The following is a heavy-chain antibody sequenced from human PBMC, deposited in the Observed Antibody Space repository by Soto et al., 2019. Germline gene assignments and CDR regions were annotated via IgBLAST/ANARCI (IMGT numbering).Heavy chain of an antibody. J-gene: IGHJ4*02. Sequence: QVQLMQSGAEVKKPGASVKVSCKTSGYSFTSYGISWVRQAPGQGLEWMGWISTYNGNTKYAQKVQGRVSMTTDTSTSTVNVELRSLRSDDTAVYYCARVIASGGVDYWGQGSLVTVSS. D-gene: IGHD3-16*01. V-gene: IGHV1-18*04. CDR2: ISTYNGNT. CDR3: ARVIASGGVDY. CDR1: GYSFTSYG.